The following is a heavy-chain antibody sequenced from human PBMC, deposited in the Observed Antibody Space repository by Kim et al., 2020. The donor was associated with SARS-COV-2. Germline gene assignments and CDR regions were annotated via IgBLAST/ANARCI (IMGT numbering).Heavy chain of an antibody. CDR2: ISGSGGST. D-gene: IGHD6-13*01. CDR1: GFTFSSYA. J-gene: IGHJ5*02. CDR3: ARSNVYSSSWYDSGWFDP. Sequence: GGSLRLSCAASGFTFSSYAMSWVRQAPGKGLEWVSAISGSGGSTYYADSVKGRFTISRDNSKNTLYLQMNSLRAEDTAVYYCARSNVYSSSWYDSGWFDPWGQGTLVTVSS. V-gene: IGHV3-23*01.